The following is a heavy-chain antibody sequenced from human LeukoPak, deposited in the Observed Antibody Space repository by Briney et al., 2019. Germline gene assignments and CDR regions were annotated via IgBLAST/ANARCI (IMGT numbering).Heavy chain of an antibody. D-gene: IGHD4-23*01. CDR2: IYTSGST. V-gene: IGHV4-61*02. CDR1: GGSISSGSYC. Sequence: SQTLSLTCTVSGGSISSGSYCWSWIRQPAGKGLEWIGRIYTSGSTNYNPSLKSRVTISVDTSKNQFSLKLSSVTAADTAVYYCTRATHLVMIDYWGQGTLVTVSS. J-gene: IGHJ4*02. CDR3: TRATHLVMIDY.